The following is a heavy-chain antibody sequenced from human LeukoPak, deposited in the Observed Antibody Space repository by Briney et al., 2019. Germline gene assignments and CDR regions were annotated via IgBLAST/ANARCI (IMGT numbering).Heavy chain of an antibody. V-gene: IGHV1-69*13. CDR3: ARDSYDGSGYSYFDY. Sequence: SVKVSCKASGGTFSSYAISWVRQAPGQGLEWMGGIIPIFGTANYAQKFQGRVTITADESTSTAYMELSSLRSEDTAVYYCARDSYDGSGYSYFDYWGQGTLVTVSS. CDR2: IIPIFGTA. D-gene: IGHD3-22*01. CDR1: GGTFSSYA. J-gene: IGHJ4*02.